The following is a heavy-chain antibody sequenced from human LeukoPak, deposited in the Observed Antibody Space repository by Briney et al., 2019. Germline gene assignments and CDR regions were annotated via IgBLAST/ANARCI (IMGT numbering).Heavy chain of an antibody. D-gene: IGHD3/OR15-3a*01. CDR1: GVSISSSNSY. Sequence: SETLSFTCTVSGVSISSSNSYWGWIRQPPGKGLEWIGSIYYSGNTYYNASLKSQVSISIDTSKNQFSLKLTSVTAADTAVYYCARQTGSGLFILPGGQGTLVTVSS. J-gene: IGHJ4*02. V-gene: IGHV4-39*01. CDR3: ARQTGSGLFILP. CDR2: IYYSGNT.